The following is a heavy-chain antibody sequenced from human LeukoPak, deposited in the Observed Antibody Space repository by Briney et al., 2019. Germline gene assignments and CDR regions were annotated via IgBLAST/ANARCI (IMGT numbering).Heavy chain of an antibody. D-gene: IGHD6-19*01. CDR3: ARAGIAVAGVDAFDI. V-gene: IGHV1-18*01. J-gene: IGHJ3*02. CDR1: GYTFTSYG. Sequence: ASVKXSCKASGYTFTSYGISWVRQAPGQGLEWMGWVSAYNGNTNYAQKLQGRVTMTTDTSTSTAYMELRSLRSDDTAVYYCARAGIAVAGVDAFDIWGQGTMVTVSS. CDR2: VSAYNGNT.